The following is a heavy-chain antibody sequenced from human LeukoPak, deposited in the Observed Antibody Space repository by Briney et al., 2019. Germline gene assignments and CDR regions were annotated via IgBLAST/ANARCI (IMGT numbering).Heavy chain of an antibody. CDR2: INSDGSST. CDR3: ARGVVVIATDY. Sequence: GGSLRLSCAASGSTFSSYWMHWVRQAPGKGLVWVSRINSDGSSTSYADSVKGRFTISRDNAKNTLYLQMNSLRAEDTAVYYCARGVVVIATDYWGQGTLVTVSS. CDR1: GSTFSSYW. D-gene: IGHD2-21*01. V-gene: IGHV3-74*01. J-gene: IGHJ4*02.